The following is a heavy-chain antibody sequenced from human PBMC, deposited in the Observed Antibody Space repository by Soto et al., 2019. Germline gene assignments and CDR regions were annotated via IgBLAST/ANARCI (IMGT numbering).Heavy chain of an antibody. CDR1: GYTFTSYG. D-gene: IGHD3-22*01. J-gene: IGHJ6*02. CDR3: ARGGFYDSCGARNYYYYGMNV. CDR2: ISAYDGYT. Sequence: QVQLVQSGAEVKKPGASVKVSCKASGYTFTSYGINWVRQAPGQGLEWLGWISAYDGYTNYAQILQGRVSMTTDTSTKTAYMELRSLRSDDTAMYYCARGGFYDSCGARNYYYYGMNVWGQGTPVTVSS. V-gene: IGHV1-18*01.